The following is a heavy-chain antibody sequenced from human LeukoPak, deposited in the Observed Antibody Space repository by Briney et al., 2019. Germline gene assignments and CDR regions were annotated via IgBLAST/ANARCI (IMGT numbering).Heavy chain of an antibody. Sequence: GGSLRLSCAASGFTFSSYAMHWVRQAPGKGLEWVAVISYDGSNKYYADSVKGRFTISRDNSKNTLYLQMNSLRAEDTAVYYCAREFGVALTYFDYWGQGTLVTVSS. CDR1: GFTFSSYA. CDR2: ISYDGSNK. D-gene: IGHD3-3*01. J-gene: IGHJ4*02. CDR3: AREFGVALTYFDY. V-gene: IGHV3-30-3*01.